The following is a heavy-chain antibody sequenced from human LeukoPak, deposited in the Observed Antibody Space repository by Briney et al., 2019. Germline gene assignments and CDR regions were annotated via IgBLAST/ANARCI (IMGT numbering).Heavy chain of an antibody. V-gene: IGHV3-7*03. CDR3: ARDQYDTWSRRGNFDS. D-gene: IGHD3-3*01. J-gene: IGHJ4*02. Sequence: GGSLRLSCAASGFPFSSYSMTWVRQAPGKGLEWVANIKLDGSEKNYADSVKGRFTISRDNTKNSLYLQMNSPRVEDTAVFYCARDQYDTWSRRGNFDSWGQGTLVIVSS. CDR2: IKLDGSEK. CDR1: GFPFSSYS.